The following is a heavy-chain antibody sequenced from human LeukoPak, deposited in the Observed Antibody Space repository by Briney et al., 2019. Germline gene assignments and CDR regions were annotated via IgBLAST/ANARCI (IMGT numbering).Heavy chain of an antibody. CDR3: ARPYCGSASGFFGNYFDS. D-gene: IGHD2-2*01. J-gene: IGHJ4*02. Sequence: SEPLTLTCTVSGFSIRSGYYWGWIRQPPGKGVEWIGTVHHSVNTYYNPSLKSRVTIAIDTSRNQFALRLSSVTAADTAVYYCARPYCGSASGFFGNYFDSWGQGNLVTVSS. CDR1: GFSIRSGYY. CDR2: VHHSVNT. V-gene: IGHV4-38-2*02.